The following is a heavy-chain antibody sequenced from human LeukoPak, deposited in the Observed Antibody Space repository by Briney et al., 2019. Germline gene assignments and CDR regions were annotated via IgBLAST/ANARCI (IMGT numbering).Heavy chain of an antibody. CDR1: GFTFDDYG. CDR3: ARDLEGAIAARPLDY. Sequence: PGGSLRLSCAASGFTFDDYGMSWVRQAPGKGLEWVSSISGSSSYIYYPDSVKGRFTISRDNAKNSLYLQMNSLTAEDTAVYYCARDLEGAIAARPLDYWGQGTLVTVSS. CDR2: ISGSSSYI. J-gene: IGHJ4*02. D-gene: IGHD6-6*01. V-gene: IGHV3-21*01.